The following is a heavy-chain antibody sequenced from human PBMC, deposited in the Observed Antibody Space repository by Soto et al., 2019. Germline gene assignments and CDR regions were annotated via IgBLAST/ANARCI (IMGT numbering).Heavy chain of an antibody. D-gene: IGHD2-21*02. Sequence: PGGSLRLSCAASGFSFNYYGIHWVRQAPGKGLEWVAVISYDGSNKYYADSVKGRFTISRDNSKNTLYLQMNSLRAEDTAVYYCAKDPGGNSGFFDYWGQGTLVTVSS. J-gene: IGHJ4*02. CDR2: ISYDGSNK. V-gene: IGHV3-30*18. CDR3: AKDPGGNSGFFDY. CDR1: GFSFNYYG.